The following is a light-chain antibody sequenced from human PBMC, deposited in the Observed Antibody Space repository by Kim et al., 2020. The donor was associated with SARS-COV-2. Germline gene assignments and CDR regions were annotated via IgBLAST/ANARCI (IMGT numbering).Light chain of an antibody. CDR2: DVS. V-gene: IGLV2-14*03. CDR3: SSRTSSSTYV. Sequence: GQSITISSTGTSSDVGGDNYVSWYQQHPDKAPKLLIYDVSNRPSGVSNRFSGSKSGNTASLTISGLQAEDEADYYCSSRTSSSTYVFGTGTKVTVL. CDR1: SSDVGGDNY. J-gene: IGLJ1*01.